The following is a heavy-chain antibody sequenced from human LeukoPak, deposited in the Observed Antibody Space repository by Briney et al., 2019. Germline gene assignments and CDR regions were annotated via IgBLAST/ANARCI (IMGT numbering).Heavy chain of an antibody. J-gene: IGHJ4*02. D-gene: IGHD6-13*01. CDR3: ARGNRPGSSSWYSDY. CDR2: IIPILGIA. CDR1: GSTFSSYA. Sequence: GASVKVSCKASGSTFSSYAISWVRQAPGQGLEWMGRIIPILGIANYAQKFQGRVTITADKSTSTAYMELSSLRSEDTAVYYCARGNRPGSSSWYSDYWGQGTLVTVSS. V-gene: IGHV1-69*04.